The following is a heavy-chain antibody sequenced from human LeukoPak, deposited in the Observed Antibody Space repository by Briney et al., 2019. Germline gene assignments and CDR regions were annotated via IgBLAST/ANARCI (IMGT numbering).Heavy chain of an antibody. D-gene: IGHD5-24*01. J-gene: IGHJ3*02. V-gene: IGHV1-69*13. CDR2: IIPIFGTA. CDR3: ARGRRDGYNIDGAFDI. Sequence: GASVNVSCKASVGTFSSYAIRWVRQAPGQGLAWMGGIIPIFGTANYAQKFQGRVTITADESTSTAYMELSSLRSEDTAVYYCARGRRDGYNIDGAFDIWGQGTMVTVSS. CDR1: VGTFSSYA.